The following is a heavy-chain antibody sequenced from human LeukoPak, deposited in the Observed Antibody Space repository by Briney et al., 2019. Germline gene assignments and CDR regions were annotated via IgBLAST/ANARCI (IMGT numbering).Heavy chain of an antibody. CDR3: ARDTSVSYFDC. Sequence: GGSLRLSCAASGFTFSTCSMNWVRQAPGKGLEWVSSITSSSTYIYYADSVKGRFTISRDNAKSSLYLQMNSLRAEDTAVYFCARDTSVSYFDCWGQGTLVTVSS. J-gene: IGHJ4*02. CDR2: ITSSSTYI. V-gene: IGHV3-21*01. D-gene: IGHD5/OR15-5a*01. CDR1: GFTFSTCS.